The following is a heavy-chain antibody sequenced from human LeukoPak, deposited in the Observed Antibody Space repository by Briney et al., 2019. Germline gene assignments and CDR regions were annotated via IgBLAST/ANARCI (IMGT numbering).Heavy chain of an antibody. D-gene: IGHD4/OR15-4a*01. CDR2: TYYRSKWYN. J-gene: IGHJ5*02. Sequence: SQTLSLTCAISGDSVSSSSAAWSWIRQSPSRGLEWLGRTYYRSKWYNDYAVSVKSRITINPDTSKNQFSLQLNSMTPEDTAVYYCARDPGAWFDPWGQGTLVIVSS. V-gene: IGHV6-1*01. CDR1: GDSVSSSSAA. CDR3: ARDPGAWFDP.